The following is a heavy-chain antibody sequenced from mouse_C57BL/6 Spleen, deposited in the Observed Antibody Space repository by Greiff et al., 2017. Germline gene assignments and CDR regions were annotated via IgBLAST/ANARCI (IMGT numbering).Heavy chain of an antibody. CDR3: TGSRAHRYFDV. V-gene: IGHV1-5*01. CDR1: GYTFTSYW. J-gene: IGHJ1*03. D-gene: IGHD3-3*01. Sequence: EVQRVESGTVLARPGASVKMSCKTSGYTFTSYWMHWVKQRPGQGLEWIGAIYPGNSDTSYNQKFKGKAKLTADTSASTAYMELSSLTNEDSAVYYCTGSRAHRYFDVWGTGTTVTVSS. CDR2: IYPGNSDT.